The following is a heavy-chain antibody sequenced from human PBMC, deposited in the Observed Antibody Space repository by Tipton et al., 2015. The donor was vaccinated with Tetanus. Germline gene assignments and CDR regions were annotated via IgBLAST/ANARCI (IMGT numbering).Heavy chain of an antibody. CDR3: AVRNKYGYGSTDQ. CDR1: GYKFINYD. Sequence: QLVQSGAEQKKPGASVKVSCKASGYKFINYDIIWVRQVDGEGLEWMGWMNPSSGNTGFAQKFQARVTMTSSSAITTAYMELSSLRSDGTAVYCRAVRNKYGYGSTDQWGEGTLVTVSS. J-gene: IGHJ4*02. V-gene: IGHV1-8*01. D-gene: IGHD3-16*01. CDR2: MNPSSGNT.